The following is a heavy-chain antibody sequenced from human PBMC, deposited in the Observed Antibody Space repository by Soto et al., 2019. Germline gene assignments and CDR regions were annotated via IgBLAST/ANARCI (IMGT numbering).Heavy chain of an antibody. J-gene: IGHJ6*02. Sequence: GGSLRLSCAASGITFSANAMSWVRQAPGKGLEWVSDISGSGGSTYYADSVKGRFTISRDNSKNTLYLQMNSLRAEDTAVYYCAKGLRISAAGPYYSYGMDVWGQGTTVTVSS. V-gene: IGHV3-23*01. CDR1: GITFSANA. D-gene: IGHD6-13*01. CDR3: AKGLRISAAGPYYSYGMDV. CDR2: ISGSGGST.